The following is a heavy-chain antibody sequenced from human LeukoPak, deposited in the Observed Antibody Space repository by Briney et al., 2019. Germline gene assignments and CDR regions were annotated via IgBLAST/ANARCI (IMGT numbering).Heavy chain of an antibody. Sequence: GRSLRLSCAASGFTFSSYGMHWVRQAPGKGLEWVAVISYDGSNKYYADSVKGRFTISRDNSTNTLYLQMNSLRAEDTAVYYCAKVLYYYDSSGYELDYWGQGTLVTVSS. CDR3: AKVLYYYDSSGYELDY. V-gene: IGHV3-30*18. J-gene: IGHJ4*02. D-gene: IGHD3-22*01. CDR1: GFTFSSYG. CDR2: ISYDGSNK.